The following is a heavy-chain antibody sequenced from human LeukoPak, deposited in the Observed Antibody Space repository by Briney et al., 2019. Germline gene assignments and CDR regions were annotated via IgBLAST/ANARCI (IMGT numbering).Heavy chain of an antibody. V-gene: IGHV4-30-4*01. D-gene: IGHD3-22*01. CDR2: TYYSGST. CDR3: ARDAEGYYDSSGYYLNHDAFDI. J-gene: IGHJ3*02. CDR1: GGSISSGDYY. Sequence: SETLSLTCTVSGGSISSGDYYWSWIRQPPGKGLEWIGYTYYSGSTYFNPSLKSRVTISVDTSKNQFSLKLSSVTAADTAVYYCARDAEGYYDSSGYYLNHDAFDIWGQGTMVAVSS.